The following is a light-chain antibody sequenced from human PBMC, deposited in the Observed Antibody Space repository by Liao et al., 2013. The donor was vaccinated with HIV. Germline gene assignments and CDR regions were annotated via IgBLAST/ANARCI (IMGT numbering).Light chain of an antibody. V-gene: IGLV3-21*04. CDR1: NIGSKS. CDR2: YDS. Sequence: SYVLTQPPSVSVAPGKTARITCGGNNIGSKSVHWYQQKPGQAPVLVIYYDSDRPSGIPERFSGSNSGNTATLTISRVEAGDEADYYCQVWDSSSDSLGVFGTGTKVTVL. CDR3: QVWDSSSDSLGV. J-gene: IGLJ1*01.